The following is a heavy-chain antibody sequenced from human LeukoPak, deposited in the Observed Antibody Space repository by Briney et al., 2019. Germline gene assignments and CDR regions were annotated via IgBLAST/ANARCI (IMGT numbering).Heavy chain of an antibody. V-gene: IGHV1-46*01. CDR3: ARKNCSRTSCPVDY. CDR1: GYTFTSYY. D-gene: IGHD2-2*01. CDR2: INPSGGST. J-gene: IGHJ4*02. Sequence: ASVKVSCKASGYTFTSYYMHWVRQAPGQGLEWMGIINPSGGSTSYAQKCQVTGTMTRDTSTSTVYMELSSLRSEDTAVYYCARKNCSRTSCPVDYWGQGTLVTVSS.